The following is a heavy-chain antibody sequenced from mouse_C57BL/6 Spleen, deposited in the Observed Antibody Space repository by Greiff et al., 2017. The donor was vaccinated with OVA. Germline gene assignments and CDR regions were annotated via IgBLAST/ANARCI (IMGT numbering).Heavy chain of an antibody. J-gene: IGHJ2*01. V-gene: IGHV1-69*01. CDR1: GYTFTSYW. CDR2: IDPSDSYT. Sequence: QVQLQQPGAELVMPGASVKLSCKASGYTFTSYWMHWVKQRPGQGLEWIGEIDPSDSYTNYNQKFKGKSTLTVDKSSSTAYMQLSSLTSEDSAVDYCARGTTVVGGDYWGQGTTLTVSS. D-gene: IGHD1-1*01. CDR3: ARGTTVVGGDY.